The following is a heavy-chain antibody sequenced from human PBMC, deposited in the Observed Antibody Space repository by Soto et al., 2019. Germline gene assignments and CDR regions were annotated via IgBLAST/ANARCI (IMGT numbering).Heavy chain of an antibody. D-gene: IGHD3-22*01. Sequence: PGESLTLSCAASGFTFTTYAMHWVRQSPGKGLEWLAVISYDRSRTYFADSVKGRFTNSRDNSKSTLFLQLNSLRAEYTAVYCWACVDYYESSSSYRVTLGKFDCWGQGTLVTVSS. CDR3: ACVDYYESSSSYRVTLGKFDC. CDR2: ISYDRSRT. CDR1: GFTFTTYA. J-gene: IGHJ4*02. V-gene: IGHV3-30-3*01.